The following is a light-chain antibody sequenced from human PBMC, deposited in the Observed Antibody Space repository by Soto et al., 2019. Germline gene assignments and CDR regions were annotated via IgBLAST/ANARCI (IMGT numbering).Light chain of an antibody. V-gene: IGLV1-44*01. CDR2: SDN. Sequence: QSVRTQPPSASGTPGQRVTISCSGNSSNIGSNTVNWYQELPGTAPKLLIYSDNQRPSGVPDRFSGSKFGTSASLAISGLQSEDEAEYYCAAWDDSLNVVIFAGGTKVTVL. CDR1: SSNIGSNT. J-gene: IGLJ2*01. CDR3: AAWDDSLNVVI.